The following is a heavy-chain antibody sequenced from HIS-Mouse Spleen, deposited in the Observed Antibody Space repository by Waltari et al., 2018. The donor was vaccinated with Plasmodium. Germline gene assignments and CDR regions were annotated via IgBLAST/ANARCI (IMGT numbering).Heavy chain of an antibody. CDR1: GGSFSGYY. V-gene: IGHV4-34*01. J-gene: IGHJ2*01. Sequence: QVQLQQWGAGLLKPSETLSLTCAVYGGSFSGYYWSWIRQPPGKGLEWIGEINHSGSTKDNPSLKSRVTISVDTSKNQFSLKLSSVTAADTAVYYCARGRVLGTSSGYFDLWGRGTLVTVSS. D-gene: IGHD3-10*01. CDR2: INHSGST. CDR3: ARGRVLGTSSGYFDL.